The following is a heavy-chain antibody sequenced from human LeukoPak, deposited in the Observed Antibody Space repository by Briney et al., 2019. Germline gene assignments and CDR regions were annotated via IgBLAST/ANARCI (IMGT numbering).Heavy chain of an antibody. Sequence: GGSLRLSCVASGFTFSNYAKNWGRQAPGKGLEWVSAISGRGGDTYYADSVKRRFTISRANSKTTLYLQMTSPRVEDTAVYYCARHDWFDPWGHGTLVTVSS. J-gene: IGHJ5*02. CDR2: ISGRGGDT. CDR1: GFTFSNYA. D-gene: IGHD3-3*01. V-gene: IGHV3-23*01. CDR3: ARHDWFDP.